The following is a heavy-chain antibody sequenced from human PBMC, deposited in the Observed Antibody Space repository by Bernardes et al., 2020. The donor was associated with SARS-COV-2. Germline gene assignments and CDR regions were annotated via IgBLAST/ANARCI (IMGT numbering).Heavy chain of an antibody. D-gene: IGHD3-22*01. CDR2: IYADGRT. CDR3: FGCDENGYWGSSFDL. V-gene: IGHV3-53*01. CDR1: GFTVSRNF. J-gene: IGHJ3*01. Sequence: GGSLRLSCAASGFTVSRNFMGWVRKTPVKLEWVSVIYADGRTFYADFVKGQFTISRDNSKNILYLQMNSLRAEDTAVYYCFGCDENGYWGSSFDLWGQGTVVTVSS.